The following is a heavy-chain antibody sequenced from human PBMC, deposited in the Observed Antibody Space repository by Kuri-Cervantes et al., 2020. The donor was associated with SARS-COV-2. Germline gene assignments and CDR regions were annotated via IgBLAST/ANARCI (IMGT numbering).Heavy chain of an antibody. Sequence: SETLSLTCTVSGGSISTYYWSWIRQSPGKGLEWIGYIYYTGSTNYNPSLKSRVTISLDTSKNQFSLKLSSVTAADTAVYYCARGYIVVVPAAIRRNWYFDLWGRGTLVTVSS. V-gene: IGHV4-59*12. CDR1: GGSISTYY. CDR3: ARGYIVVVPAAIRRNWYFDL. CDR2: IYYTGST. J-gene: IGHJ2*01. D-gene: IGHD2-2*02.